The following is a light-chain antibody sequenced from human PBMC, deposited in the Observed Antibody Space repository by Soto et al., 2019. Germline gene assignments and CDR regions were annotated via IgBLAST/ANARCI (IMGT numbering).Light chain of an antibody. Sequence: EIVMTQSPATLSVSPGERATLSCRASQSVATNLAWYQQKPGQPPRLLIYGASTRATGIPARFSGSGSGTEFTLTISSLQSVDFAVYSCQQYNNWPWTFGQGTKADNK. CDR2: GAS. V-gene: IGKV3-15*01. CDR1: QSVATN. CDR3: QQYNNWPWT. J-gene: IGKJ1*01.